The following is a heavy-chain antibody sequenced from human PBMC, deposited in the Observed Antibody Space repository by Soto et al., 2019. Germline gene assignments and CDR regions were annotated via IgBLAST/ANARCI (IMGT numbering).Heavy chain of an antibody. J-gene: IGHJ4*02. V-gene: IGHV3-33*01. Sequence: QVQLVESGGGVVQPGRSLRLSCAASGFTFSSFGMHWVRQAPGKGLEWVAVIWSDGNKKYYADSVKGRFTSSRDNSKNTLYLQMNSLRDEDTAVYYFASPLTDSGSFHWGQGNLVTVSS. CDR1: GFTFSSFG. CDR3: ASPLTDSGSFH. CDR2: IWSDGNKK. D-gene: IGHD1-26*01.